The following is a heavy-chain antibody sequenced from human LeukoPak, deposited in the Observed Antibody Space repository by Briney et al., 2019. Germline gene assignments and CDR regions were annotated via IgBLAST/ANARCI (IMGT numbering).Heavy chain of an antibody. J-gene: IGHJ3*02. D-gene: IGHD1-7*01. CDR3: ATDKGGPGTTFHDPFDN. V-gene: IGHV1-24*01. CDR1: GHTLSEIS. CDR2: FDPEDGET. Sequence: ASVKVSCKVSGHTLSEISMHWLRQAPGKGLEWMRSFDPEDGETMYAENFQGRFTMTEDTSRDTAYMELSSLRSEDTAVYFCATDKGGPGTTFHDPFDNWGQGTMVTVSS.